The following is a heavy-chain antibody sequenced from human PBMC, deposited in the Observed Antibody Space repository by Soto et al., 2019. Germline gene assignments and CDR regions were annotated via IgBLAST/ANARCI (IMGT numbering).Heavy chain of an antibody. CDR2: ITDTGGDT. CDR1: GITFGIRA. Sequence: PGGSLRLSCVASGITFGIRAMSWVRHAPGEGLEWVSSITDTGGDTKYADSVRGRFTISRDNSKNTLYLLMSRLRAEDSALYFCARGSEESYPGSRIFDLWGRGTLVTVSS. CDR3: ARGSEESYPGSRIFDL. J-gene: IGHJ4*02. D-gene: IGHD3-10*01. V-gene: IGHV3-23*01.